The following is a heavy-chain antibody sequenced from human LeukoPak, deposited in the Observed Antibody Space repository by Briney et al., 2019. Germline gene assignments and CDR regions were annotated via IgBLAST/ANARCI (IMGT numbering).Heavy chain of an antibody. J-gene: IGHJ4*02. CDR2: IYSIGKT. V-gene: IGHV4-61*02. D-gene: IGHD1-26*01. Sequence: SETLSLTCTVSGDSISRGRYYWRWVRQPAGKEWEWIERIYSIGKTAYNPYTPSLKSRVAMSLDTSKNQVSLYLTSVTAADTAMYFCARSFSEKYYFDSWGQGTLVTVSS. CDR1: GDSISRGRYY. CDR3: ARSFSEKYYFDS.